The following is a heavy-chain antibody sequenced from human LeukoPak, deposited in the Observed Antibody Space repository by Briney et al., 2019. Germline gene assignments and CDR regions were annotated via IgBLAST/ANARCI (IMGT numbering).Heavy chain of an antibody. J-gene: IGHJ4*02. CDR3: ARRSKRTGTTEFRF. D-gene: IGHD1-7*01. CDR2: MNPNSGNT. CDR1: GYTFTSYD. Sequence: VASVKVSCKASGYTFTSYDINWVRQATGQGLEWMGWMNPNSGNTGYAQKFQGRVTITRNTSISTAYMELSSLRSEDTAVYYCARRSKRTGTTEFRFWGQGTLVTVSS. V-gene: IGHV1-8*03.